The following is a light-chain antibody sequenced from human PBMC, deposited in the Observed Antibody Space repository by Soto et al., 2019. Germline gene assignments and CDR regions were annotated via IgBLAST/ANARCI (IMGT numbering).Light chain of an antibody. J-gene: IGKJ2*01. CDR1: QNIDSY. Sequence: DIQMTQSPSSLSVSLGDRVTITCRASQNIDSYLNWYQQKPGKAPKLLIYAASSLQSGVPSGFSGSGSGTDFTHTISSLQPEDFATYYCQQSYTTPYTFGQGTKLEIK. V-gene: IGKV1-39*01. CDR2: AAS. CDR3: QQSYTTPYT.